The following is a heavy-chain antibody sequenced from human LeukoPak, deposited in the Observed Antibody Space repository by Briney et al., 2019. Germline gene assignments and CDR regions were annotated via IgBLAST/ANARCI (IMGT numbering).Heavy chain of an antibody. V-gene: IGHV3-74*01. Sequence: GGSLRLSCEASGFAFSNYWMHWVRQVLGKGLVWVSRISPDGSATDHADSVRGRFTVSRDNAKNSLYLQMSSLRAEDTALYYCTRRAARWQFDLWGRGTLLTVSS. CDR2: ISPDGSAT. D-gene: IGHD5-24*01. J-gene: IGHJ2*01. CDR3: TRRAARWQFDL. CDR1: GFAFSNYW.